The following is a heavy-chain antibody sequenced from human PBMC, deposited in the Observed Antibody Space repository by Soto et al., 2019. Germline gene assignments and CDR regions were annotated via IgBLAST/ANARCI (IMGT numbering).Heavy chain of an antibody. CDR3: ARRGIVVVPAAMGRELVGNWFDP. J-gene: IGHJ5*02. D-gene: IGHD2-2*01. Sequence: PSETLSLTCAVSGGSISSSYYWSWIRQPPGKGLEWIGYIYYSGSTNYNPSLKSRVTISVDTSKNQFSLKLSSVTAADTAVYYCARRGIVVVPAAMGRELVGNWFDPWGQGTLVTVSS. CDR2: IYYSGST. V-gene: IGHV4-59*08. CDR1: GGSISSSYY.